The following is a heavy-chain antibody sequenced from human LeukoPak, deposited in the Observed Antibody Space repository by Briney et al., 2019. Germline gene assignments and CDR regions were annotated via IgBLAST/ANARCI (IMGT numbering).Heavy chain of an antibody. Sequence: GGSLRLSCAASGFTFSSYAMHWVRQAPGKGLEWVAVISFDGSNKYYADSVKGRFTISRDNSKNTLYLQMNSLRAEDTAVYYCAKVGNYIGFDYWGQGTLVTVSS. CDR3: AKVGNYIGFDY. V-gene: IGHV3-30-3*01. CDR2: ISFDGSNK. D-gene: IGHD1-7*01. CDR1: GFTFSSYA. J-gene: IGHJ4*02.